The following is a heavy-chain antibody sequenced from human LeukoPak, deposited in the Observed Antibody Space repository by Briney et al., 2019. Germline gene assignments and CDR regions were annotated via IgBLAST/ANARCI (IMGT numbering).Heavy chain of an antibody. CDR1: GYSFTSYW. V-gene: IGHV5-51*01. Sequence: GESLKISCKGSGYSFTSYWIGWVRQMPGKGLEWMGIIYPGDSDTRYSPSFQGQVTISADKSISTAYLQWSSLKASDTAMYYCARKYCSGGSCGWFDSWGQGTLVTVSS. CDR3: ARKYCSGGSCGWFDS. D-gene: IGHD2-15*01. CDR2: IYPGDSDT. J-gene: IGHJ5*01.